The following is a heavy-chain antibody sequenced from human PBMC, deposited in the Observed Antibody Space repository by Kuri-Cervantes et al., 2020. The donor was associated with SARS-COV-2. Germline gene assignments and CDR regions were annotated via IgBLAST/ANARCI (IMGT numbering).Heavy chain of an antibody. CDR3: AKPLGYSGYDPPDY. D-gene: IGHD5-12*01. J-gene: IGHJ4*02. Sequence: LSLTCAASGFTFSSHAMIWVRQAPGKGLEWVSSISGSGGATYYADSAKGRSTISRDNSKNTLSLQMNSLRAEDTAVYYCAKPLGYSGYDPPDYWGQGTLVTVSS. CDR2: ISGSGGAT. CDR1: GFTFSSHA. V-gene: IGHV3-23*01.